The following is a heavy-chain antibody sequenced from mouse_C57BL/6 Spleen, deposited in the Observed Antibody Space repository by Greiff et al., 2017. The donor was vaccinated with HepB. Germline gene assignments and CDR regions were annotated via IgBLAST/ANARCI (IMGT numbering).Heavy chain of an antibody. CDR2: IDPETGGT. CDR3: TRSTVVATEWFDY. CDR1: GYTFTDYE. V-gene: IGHV1-15*01. Sequence: QVQLQQSGAELVRPGASVTLSCKASGYTFTDYEMHWVKQTPVHGLEWIGAIDPETGGTAYNQKFKGKAILTADKSSSTAYMELRSLTSEDSAVYYCTRSTVVATEWFDYWGQGTTLTVSS. J-gene: IGHJ2*01. D-gene: IGHD1-1*01.